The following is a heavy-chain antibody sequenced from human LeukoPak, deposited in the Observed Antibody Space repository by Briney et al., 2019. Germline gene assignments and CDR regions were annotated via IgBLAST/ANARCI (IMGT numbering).Heavy chain of an antibody. CDR1: GFTFSSYS. D-gene: IGHD6-19*01. Sequence: GGSLRLSCAASGFTFSSYSMNWVRQAPGKGLEWVSSIISNTGYIYYADSVKGRFTISRDNAKSSLYLQMNSLRAEDTAVYYCAKALSRSRSISVAGYGCGFDYWGQGTLVTVSS. J-gene: IGHJ4*02. CDR3: AKALSRSRSISVAGYGCGFDY. V-gene: IGHV3-21*01. CDR2: IISNTGYI.